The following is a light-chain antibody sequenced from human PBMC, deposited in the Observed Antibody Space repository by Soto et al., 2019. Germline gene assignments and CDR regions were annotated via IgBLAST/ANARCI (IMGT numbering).Light chain of an antibody. CDR1: QSVSSSY. V-gene: IGKV3-20*01. CDR3: QQVNSYLIT. J-gene: IGKJ5*01. CDR2: GAS. Sequence: EIVLTQSPGTLSLSPGERATLSCRASQSVSSSYLAWYQQKPGQAPRLLIYGASSRATGIPDRFSGSGSGTDFTLTISSLQPEDFATYYCQQVNSYLITFGQGTRLEIK.